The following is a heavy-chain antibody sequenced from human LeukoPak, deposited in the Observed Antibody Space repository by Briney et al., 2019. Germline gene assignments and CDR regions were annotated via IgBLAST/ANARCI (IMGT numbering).Heavy chain of an antibody. CDR2: ISANGGTT. D-gene: IGHD1-26*01. J-gene: IGHJ4*02. CDR3: AKGGGSYFGPLDY. V-gene: IGHV3-23*01. Sequence: GGSLRLSCAASGFSFNIHGITWVRLARGKGLEWVSAISANGGTTYYADSVKGRFTISRDNSKNTLYLQMNSLRAEVTAVYYCAKGGGSYFGPLDYWVQGTLVTVSS. CDR1: GFSFNIHG.